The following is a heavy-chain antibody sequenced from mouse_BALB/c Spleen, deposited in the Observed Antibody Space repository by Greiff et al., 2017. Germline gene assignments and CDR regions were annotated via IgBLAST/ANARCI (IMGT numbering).Heavy chain of an antibody. Sequence: DVHLVESGGGLVQPGGSRKLSCAASGFTFSSFGMHWVRQAPEKGLEWVAYISSGSSTIYYADTVKGRFTISRDNPKNTLFLQMTSLRSEDTAMYYCARSISTMVTNYYAMDYWGQGTSVTVSS. CDR2: ISSGSSTI. D-gene: IGHD2-1*01. CDR1: GFTFSSFG. CDR3: ARSISTMVTNYYAMDY. J-gene: IGHJ4*01. V-gene: IGHV5-17*02.